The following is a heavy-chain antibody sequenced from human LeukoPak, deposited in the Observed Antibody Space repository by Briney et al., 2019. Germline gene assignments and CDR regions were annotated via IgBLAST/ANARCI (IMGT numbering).Heavy chain of an antibody. CDR2: ISISGSKT. Sequence: GGSLRLSCAASGFTFSSYWMSWVRQAPGKGLEWVSAISISGSKTYYADSVKGRFTISRDNSKNTLYLQMNSLRAEDTAVYYCANEIRPNDYWGQGTQVTVSS. CDR3: ANEIRPNDY. V-gene: IGHV3-23*01. CDR1: GFTFSSYW. J-gene: IGHJ4*02. D-gene: IGHD4-17*01.